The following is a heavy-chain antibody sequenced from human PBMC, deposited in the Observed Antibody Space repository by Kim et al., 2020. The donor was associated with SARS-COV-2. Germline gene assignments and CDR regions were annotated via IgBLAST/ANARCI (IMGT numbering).Heavy chain of an antibody. V-gene: IGHV1-2*02. D-gene: IGHD3-10*01. Sequence: QKFQGRVTMTRDTSISTAYMELSRLRSDDTAVYYCARSGLLWFGHYGMEVWGQGTTVTVSS. J-gene: IGHJ6*02. CDR3: ARSGLLWFGHYGMEV.